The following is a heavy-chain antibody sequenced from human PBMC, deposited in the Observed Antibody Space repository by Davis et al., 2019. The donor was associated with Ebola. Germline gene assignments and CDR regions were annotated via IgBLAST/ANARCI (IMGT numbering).Heavy chain of an antibody. Sequence: MPSETLSLTCTVSGDPLGDNYCCWIRQSPVKGLEWIGYINYRGHSNTNPSLRSRVTISVDTSKKQFSLKLNSVTAADTAVYYCATYNWNNWFDPWGQGTLVTVSA. J-gene: IGHJ5*02. D-gene: IGHD1-20*01. CDR1: GDPLGDNY. CDR3: ATYNWNNWFDP. V-gene: IGHV4-59*01. CDR2: INYRGHS.